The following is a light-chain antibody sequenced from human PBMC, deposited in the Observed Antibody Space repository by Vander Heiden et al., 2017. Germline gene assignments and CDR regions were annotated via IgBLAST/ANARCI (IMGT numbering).Light chain of an antibody. CDR2: DAS. CDR1: RSINNY. CDR3: RQGDNWPPVT. J-gene: IGKJ3*01. Sequence: EIVLTQSPATLSLSPGERATLFCRASRSINNYLAWYQQKPGQAPRLLIYDASNRATGIPARFSGSGSGTDFSLTISRLEPEDFAVYYCRQGDNWPPVTFGHGTKVDIK. V-gene: IGKV3-11*01.